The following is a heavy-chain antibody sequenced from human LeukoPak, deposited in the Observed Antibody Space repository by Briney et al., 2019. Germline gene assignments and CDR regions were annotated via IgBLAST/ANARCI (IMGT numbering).Heavy chain of an antibody. V-gene: IGHV3-7*01. CDR2: IKQDGSEK. CDR1: GFTFSSYW. J-gene: IGHJ4*02. CDR3: ARVGDVYYFDY. D-gene: IGHD4-17*01. Sequence: PGGSLRLSXAASGFTFSSYWMSWVRQAPGKGLEWVANIKQDGSEKYYVDSVKGRFTISRDNAKNSLYLRMNSLRAEDTAVYYCARVGDVYYFDYWGQGTLVTVSS.